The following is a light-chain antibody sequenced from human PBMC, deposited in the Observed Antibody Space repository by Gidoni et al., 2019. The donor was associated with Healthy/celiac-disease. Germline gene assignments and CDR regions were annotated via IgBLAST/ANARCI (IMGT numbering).Light chain of an antibody. J-gene: IGKJ5*01. V-gene: IGKV3-11*01. CDR3: QQRSNWPIT. CDR2: HAS. Sequence: EIVFTQSPATLSLSPGERATPSCRASQSVSSYLAWYQQKPGQAPRLLIYHASNRATGIPARFSGSGSGTDFTLTISSLEPEDFAVYYCQQRSNWPITFGQGTQLEIK. CDR1: QSVSSY.